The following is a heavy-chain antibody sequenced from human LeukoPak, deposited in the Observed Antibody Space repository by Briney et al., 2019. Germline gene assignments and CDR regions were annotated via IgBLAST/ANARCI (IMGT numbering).Heavy chain of an antibody. CDR1: GGSISSYY. J-gene: IGHJ6*03. V-gene: IGHV4-4*07. CDR2: IYTSGST. D-gene: IGHD3-3*01. Sequence: SETLSLTCTVSGGSISSYYWSWIRQPAGKGLEWIGRIYTSGSTNYNPSLKSRVTMSVDTSKNQFSLKLSSVTAADTAVYYCARERETLVTIFGVGSNYYYYYMDVWGKGATVTVSS. CDR3: ARERETLVTIFGVGSNYYYYYMDV.